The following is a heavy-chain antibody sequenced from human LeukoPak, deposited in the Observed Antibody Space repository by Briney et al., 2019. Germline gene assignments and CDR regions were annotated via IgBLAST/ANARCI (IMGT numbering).Heavy chain of an antibody. CDR2: TSSSSSYI. CDR1: GFTFSSYS. V-gene: IGHV3-21*01. D-gene: IGHD2-15*01. Sequence: PGGSLRLSCAASGFTFSSYSMNWVRQAPGKGLEWVSSTSSSSSYIYYADSVKGRFTISRDNAKNSLYLQMNSLRAEDTAVYYCARDPTANIVARPTINYWGQGTLVTVSS. CDR3: ARDPTANIVARPTINY. J-gene: IGHJ4*02.